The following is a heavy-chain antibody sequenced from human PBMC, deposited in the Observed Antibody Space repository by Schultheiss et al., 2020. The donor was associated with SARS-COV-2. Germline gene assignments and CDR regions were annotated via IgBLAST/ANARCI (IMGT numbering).Heavy chain of an antibody. CDR3: ARVAYGDYGSV. J-gene: IGHJ4*02. CDR1: GYIFTYHY. V-gene: IGHV1-2*06. D-gene: IGHD4-17*01. CDR2: INPDSGGT. Sequence: ASVKVSCKTSGYIFTYHYIHWVRQAPGQGLEWMGRINPDSGGTNYAQKFQGRVTMTRDTSISTAYMELSSLRSEDTAVYYCARVAYGDYGSVWGQGTLVTVSS.